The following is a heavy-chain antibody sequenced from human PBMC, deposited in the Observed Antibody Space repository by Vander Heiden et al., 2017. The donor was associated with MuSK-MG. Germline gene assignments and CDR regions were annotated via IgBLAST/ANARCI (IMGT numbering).Heavy chain of an antibody. J-gene: IGHJ4*02. D-gene: IGHD5-18*01. CDR2: SSYSGTT. CDR3: ARERGRDGSNYGVIDD. V-gene: IGHV4-39*07. Sequence: QLQLQESGPGLVQPSETLSPTCTVPGGSISGGSSYWGWIRQSPGTGLEWSGTSSYSGTTYYSPSLKSRITRSRETAKNQFSLKLTSGTAADTAIYYCARERGRDGSNYGVIDDWGQGTLGTVAS. CDR1: GGSISGGSSY.